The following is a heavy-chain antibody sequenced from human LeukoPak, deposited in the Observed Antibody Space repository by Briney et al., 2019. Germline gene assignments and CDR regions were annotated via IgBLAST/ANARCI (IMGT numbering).Heavy chain of an antibody. Sequence: GGSLRLSCAASAFTFSSYWMSWVRQAPWKGLEWVANIDRDGSDKYYVDSVKGRFTISRDNAKNSLFLQMNSLRAEDTAVYYCARDLDGGLDALDIWGQGTMVTVSS. J-gene: IGHJ3*02. V-gene: IGHV3-7*01. D-gene: IGHD4-23*01. CDR1: AFTFSSYW. CDR2: IDRDGSDK. CDR3: ARDLDGGLDALDI.